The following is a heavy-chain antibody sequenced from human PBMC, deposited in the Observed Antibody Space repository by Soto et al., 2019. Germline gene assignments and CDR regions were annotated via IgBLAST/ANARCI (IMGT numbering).Heavy chain of an antibody. J-gene: IGHJ4*02. CDR3: ARGRYGDY. V-gene: IGHV1-18*01. Sequence: QVHLVQSGAEVKKPGASVKVSCKGSGYAFTTYGITWVRQAPGQGLEWMGWISAHNGNTNYAQKLQGRVTVTRDTSPSTAYIELRSLRSDVTAVYYCARGRYGDYWGQGALVTVSS. D-gene: IGHD1-1*01. CDR2: ISAHNGNT. CDR1: GYAFTTYG.